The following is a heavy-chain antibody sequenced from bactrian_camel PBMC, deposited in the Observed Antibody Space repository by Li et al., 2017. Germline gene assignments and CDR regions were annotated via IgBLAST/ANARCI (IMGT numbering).Heavy chain of an antibody. V-gene: IGHV3-2*01. Sequence: HVQLVESGGGLVQPGGSLRLSCAASGFTFSNVYMSWVRQAPGKGLEWVSSIYKDGTYTYYADSVKGRFTISRDNAKNTVNLELNSLKAEDTAMYYCTRDRGLAVPAGSFDYWAQGTQ. CDR1: GFTFSNVY. J-gene: IGHJ6*01. D-gene: IGHD6*01. CDR2: IYKDGTYT. CDR3: TRDRGLAVPAGSFDY.